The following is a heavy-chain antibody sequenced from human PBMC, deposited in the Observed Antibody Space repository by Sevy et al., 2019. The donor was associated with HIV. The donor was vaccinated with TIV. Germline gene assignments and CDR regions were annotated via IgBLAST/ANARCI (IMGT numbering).Heavy chain of an antibody. V-gene: IGHV3-53*01. Sequence: GGSLRFSCVVSGFDIRSNYMSWVRQAPGKGLEWVSHIYAGGTAYYADSVKGRFTFSRDDSKNTVSLQMRSLRVEDSAVYYCASEYCSRGSCFFDYWGQGIQVTVSS. D-gene: IGHD2-15*01. CDR3: ASEYCSRGSCFFDY. J-gene: IGHJ4*02. CDR1: GFDIRSNY. CDR2: IYAGGTA.